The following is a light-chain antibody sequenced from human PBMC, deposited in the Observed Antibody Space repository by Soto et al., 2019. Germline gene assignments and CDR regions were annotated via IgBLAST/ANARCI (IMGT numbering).Light chain of an antibody. CDR3: QQRGNWPPYT. CDR1: QSVSSY. J-gene: IGKJ2*01. V-gene: IGKV3-11*01. CDR2: DAS. Sequence: EIVLTQSPATLSLSPGERATLSCRASQSVSSYLAWYQHKPGQAPRLLIYDASNRATGIPVRFSGSGSGTPFTLTISSLEPEDFAVYYCQQRGNWPPYTFGQGTKLEIK.